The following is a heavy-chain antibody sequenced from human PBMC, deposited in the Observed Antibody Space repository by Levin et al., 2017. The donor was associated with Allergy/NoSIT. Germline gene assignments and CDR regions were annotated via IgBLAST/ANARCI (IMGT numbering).Heavy chain of an antibody. Sequence: LSLTCAASGFNLDDSAMSWVRQTPGKGLEWVSGINWNGGSTGYADSVKGRFTISRDNAKNSLYLQMNSLRAEDTAFYYCVRAVMTFWYFDRWGRGSLVTVAS. CDR2: INWNGGST. J-gene: IGHJ2*01. D-gene: IGHD3-10*01. CDR1: GFNLDDSA. V-gene: IGHV3-20*04. CDR3: VRAVMTFWYFDR.